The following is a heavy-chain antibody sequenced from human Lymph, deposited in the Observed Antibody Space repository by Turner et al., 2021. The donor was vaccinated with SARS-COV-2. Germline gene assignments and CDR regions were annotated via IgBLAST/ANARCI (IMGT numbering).Heavy chain of an antibody. CDR2: IFYRGST. Sequence: QVQLQESGPRLVKPLETLSLTCTVSGGSMNNNYWGWIRQPPGKRLEWIGFIFYRGSTNYNPSIKSRVTISVDTTENQFSLKLTSVTAADTAIYYCARQTVNNWVDPWGQGTLVTVSS. CDR3: ARQTVNNWVDP. J-gene: IGHJ5*02. D-gene: IGHD2-21*02. CDR1: GGSMNNNY. V-gene: IGHV4-59*01.